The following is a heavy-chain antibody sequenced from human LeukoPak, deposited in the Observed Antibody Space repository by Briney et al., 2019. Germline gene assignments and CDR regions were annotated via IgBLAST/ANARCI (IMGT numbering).Heavy chain of an antibody. V-gene: IGHV1-2*02. Sequence: ASVKVSCKASGYSFTSYDLNWVRQATGQGLEWMGWINPNSGGTNYAQRFQGRVTMTRDTSISTAYMELSRLRSDDTAVYYCARTYYDSSGYFIILGAFDIWGQGTMVTVSS. CDR1: GYSFTSYD. J-gene: IGHJ3*02. D-gene: IGHD3-22*01. CDR3: ARTYYDSSGYFIILGAFDI. CDR2: INPNSGGT.